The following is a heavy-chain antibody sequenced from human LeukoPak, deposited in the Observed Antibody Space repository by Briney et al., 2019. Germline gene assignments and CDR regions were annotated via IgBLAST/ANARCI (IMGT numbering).Heavy chain of an antibody. CDR3: ARGLRVAAGSDY. D-gene: IGHD6-13*01. CDR2: INSSTSTI. Sequence: GGSLRLSCAASGFTFSNYNMNWVRQAPGKGLEWVSYINSSTSTIYYADSVKGRFTISRDNAKNSLYLQMNSLRAEDTAVYYCARGLRVAAGSDYWGQGTLVTVSS. V-gene: IGHV3-48*04. CDR1: GFTFSNYN. J-gene: IGHJ4*02.